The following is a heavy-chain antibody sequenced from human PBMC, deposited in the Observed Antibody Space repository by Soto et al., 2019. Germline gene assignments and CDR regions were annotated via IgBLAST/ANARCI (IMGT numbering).Heavy chain of an antibody. CDR3: GSAPGSSLRTMGV. CDR2: MFPGDSDT. D-gene: IGHD6-19*01. J-gene: IGHJ6*02. V-gene: IGHV5-51*01. CDR1: GYSFTTYW. Sequence: PGESLKISCKGSGYSFTTYWIGWVRQLPGQGLEWMGVMFPGDSDTRYSPSFQGQVTMSADPSTNTAYLEWSSLKAADSATYYCGSAPGSSLRTMGVWGQETTVAASS.